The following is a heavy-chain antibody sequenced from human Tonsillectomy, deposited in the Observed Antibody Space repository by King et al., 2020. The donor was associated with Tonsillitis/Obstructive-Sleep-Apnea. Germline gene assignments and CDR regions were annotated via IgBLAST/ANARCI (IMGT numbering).Heavy chain of an antibody. CDR1: GGSISSYY. Sequence: QLQESGPGLVKPSETLSLTCNVSGGSISSYYWSWIRQPPGKGLEWIGYIYYSGSTNYNPSLKSRVTISVDTSKNQFSLKLSSVPAADTAVYYCARVGVALAGYSYYGMDVWGQGTTVTVSS. J-gene: IGHJ6*02. CDR2: IYYSGST. V-gene: IGHV4-59*01. D-gene: IGHD6-19*01. CDR3: ARVGVALAGYSYYGMDV.